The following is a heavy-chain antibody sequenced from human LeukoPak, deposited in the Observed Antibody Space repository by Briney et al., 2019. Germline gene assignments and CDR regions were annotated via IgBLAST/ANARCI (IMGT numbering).Heavy chain of an antibody. CDR3: ARVRPIYYYYGMDV. CDR1: GYTFTSYA. Sequence: ASVKVSCKASGYTFTSYAMHWVRQAPGQRLEWMGWINAGNGNTKYSQKFQGRVTITRDTSASTAYMELSSLRSEDTAVYYCARVRPIYYYYGMDVWGRGTTVTVSS. J-gene: IGHJ6*02. V-gene: IGHV1-3*01. CDR2: INAGNGNT.